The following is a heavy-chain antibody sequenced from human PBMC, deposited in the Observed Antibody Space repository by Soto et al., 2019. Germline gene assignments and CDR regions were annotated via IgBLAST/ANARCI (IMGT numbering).Heavy chain of an antibody. D-gene: IGHD1-26*01. V-gene: IGHV1-69*01. CDR2: IIPIFGTA. CDR1: GGTFSSYS. Sequence: QVQLVQSGAEVKKPGSSVKVSCKASGGTFSSYSINWVRQAPGQGLEWMGEIIPIFGTANYAKKLQGSVTITADESTSTAYMELSILRSEDTAVYYCARDGGRHSGGIDYWGQGTLVTVSS. J-gene: IGHJ4*02. CDR3: ARDGGRHSGGIDY.